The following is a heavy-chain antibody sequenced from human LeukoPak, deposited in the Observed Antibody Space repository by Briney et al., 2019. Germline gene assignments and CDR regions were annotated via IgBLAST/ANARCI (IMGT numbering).Heavy chain of an antibody. V-gene: IGHV4-59*01. D-gene: IGHD6-19*01. J-gene: IGHJ4*02. CDR2: IYFSVST. CDR1: GGSISSYY. Sequence: PETLSLTCSVSGGSISSYYCSWIRQPPGKGLEWIGYIYFSVSTNYNTSLKSRVTISVDTSKYQFSLNMSSVTAADTAVYYCARMTSSGWYAAGYYFDYWGQGTLVTVSS. CDR3: ARMTSSGWYAAGYYFDY.